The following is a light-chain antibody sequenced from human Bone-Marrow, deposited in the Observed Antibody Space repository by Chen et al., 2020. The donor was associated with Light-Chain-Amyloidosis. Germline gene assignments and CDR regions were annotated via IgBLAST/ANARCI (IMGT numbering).Light chain of an antibody. V-gene: IGLV3-21*02. Sequence: SYVLTQPSSVSVAPGQTPTIACGGNNIGSTSVHWYQQTPGLAPLLVVYDDSDRPSGIPERLSGSNSGNTATLTISRVEAGDEADYYCQVWDRSSDRPAFGGGTKLTVL. J-gene: IGLJ3*02. CDR3: QVWDRSSDRPA. CDR1: NIGSTS. CDR2: DDS.